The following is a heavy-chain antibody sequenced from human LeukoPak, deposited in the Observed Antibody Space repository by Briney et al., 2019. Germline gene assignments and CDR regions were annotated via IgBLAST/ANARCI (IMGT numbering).Heavy chain of an antibody. Sequence: SETLSLTCAVSGYSISSGYYWGWIRQPPGKGLEWIGSIYHSGSTYYKPSLKSRVTIAVDTSKNQFSLKLSSVTAADTAVYYCARHSVPAANPVDYGGQGTLVTVSA. J-gene: IGHJ4*02. CDR1: GYSISSGYY. V-gene: IGHV4-38-2*01. D-gene: IGHD2-2*01. CDR3: ARHSVPAANPVDY. CDR2: IYHSGST.